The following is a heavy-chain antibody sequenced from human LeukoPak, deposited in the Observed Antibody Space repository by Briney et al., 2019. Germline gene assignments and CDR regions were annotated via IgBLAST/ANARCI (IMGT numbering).Heavy chain of an antibody. CDR1: GFTFSSYW. J-gene: IGHJ4*02. CDR2: IISDGSRT. D-gene: IGHD4-17*01. CDR3: VRDGDNLGRDFDY. V-gene: IGHV3-74*01. Sequence: GGSLRLSCAASGFTFSSYWMYWVRQASGKGLVWVSQIISDGSRTYYADSVKGRFTISRDNTKNTLYLQMNSLRAEDTAVYYCVRDGDNLGRDFDYWGQGTLVTVSS.